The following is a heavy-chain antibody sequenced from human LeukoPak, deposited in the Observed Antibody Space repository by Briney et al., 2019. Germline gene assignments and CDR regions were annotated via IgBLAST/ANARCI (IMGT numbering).Heavy chain of an antibody. CDR2: ISGSGGST. D-gene: IGHD6-13*01. CDR1: GFTFSSYS. Sequence: GGSLRLSCAASGFTFSSYSMSWVRQAPGKGLEWVSVISGSGGSTYYADSVKGRFTISRDNSKNTLSLRMNSLRAEDTAVYYCAKSRGSNWYNAFDYWGQGALVTVSS. V-gene: IGHV3-23*01. CDR3: AKSRGSNWYNAFDY. J-gene: IGHJ4*02.